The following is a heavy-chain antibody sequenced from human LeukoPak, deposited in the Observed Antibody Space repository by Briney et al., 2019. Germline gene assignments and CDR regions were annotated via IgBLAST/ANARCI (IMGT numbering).Heavy chain of an antibody. CDR1: GFTFSSYG. Sequence: GGSLRLSCAASGFTFSSYGMHWVRQAPGKGLEWVAVISYDGSNKYYADSVKGRFTISRDNSKNTLYLQMNSLRAEDTAVYYCAREAPDDYGREVVTTDYYYGMDVWGQGTTVTVSS. D-gene: IGHD2-21*02. J-gene: IGHJ6*02. CDR3: AREAPDDYGREVVTTDYYYGMDV. CDR2: ISYDGSNK. V-gene: IGHV3-30*03.